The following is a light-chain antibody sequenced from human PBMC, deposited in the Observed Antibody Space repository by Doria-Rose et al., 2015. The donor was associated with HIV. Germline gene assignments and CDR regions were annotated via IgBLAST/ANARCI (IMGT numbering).Light chain of an antibody. CDR1: QTVSTY. CDR2: AAS. Sequence: DIQVTQSPSSLSASIGDRVTITCRASQTVSTYLNWFQQEPGKAPKLLIYAASRLQSGVPSRFSGSGSGTDSTLTISGLQPGDFATYYCQQTYSSPPWTFSQGIKVEMK. J-gene: IGKJ1*01. CDR3: QQTYSSPPWT. V-gene: IGKV1-39*01.